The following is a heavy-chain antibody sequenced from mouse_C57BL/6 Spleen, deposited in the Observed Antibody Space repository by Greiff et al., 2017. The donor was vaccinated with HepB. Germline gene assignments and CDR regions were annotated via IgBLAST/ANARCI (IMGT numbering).Heavy chain of an antibody. Sequence: EVKLMESGEGLVKPGGSLKLSCAASGFTFSSYAMSWVRQTPEKRLEWVAYISSGGDYIYYADTVKGRFTISRDNARNTLYLQMSSLKSEDTAMYYCTRDAHYYGSSLFDYWGQGTTLTVSS. CDR1: GFTFSSYA. V-gene: IGHV5-9-1*02. CDR2: ISSGGDYI. CDR3: TRDAHYYGSSLFDY. J-gene: IGHJ2*01. D-gene: IGHD1-1*01.